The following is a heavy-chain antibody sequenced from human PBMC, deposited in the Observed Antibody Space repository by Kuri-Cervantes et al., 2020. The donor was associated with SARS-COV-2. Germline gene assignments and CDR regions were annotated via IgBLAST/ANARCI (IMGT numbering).Heavy chain of an antibody. CDR2: FDPEDGET. V-gene: IGHV1-24*01. D-gene: IGHD3-3*01. CDR1: GYTLTELS. Sequence: ASVKVSCKVSGYTLTELSMHWVRQAPGKGLEWMGGFDPEDGETIYAQKFQGRVTMTEDTSTDTAYMELSSLRSEDTAVYYCARDVGRIFGVVMLSYYYMDVWGRGTTVTVSS. CDR3: ARDVGRIFGVVMLSYYYMDV. J-gene: IGHJ6*03.